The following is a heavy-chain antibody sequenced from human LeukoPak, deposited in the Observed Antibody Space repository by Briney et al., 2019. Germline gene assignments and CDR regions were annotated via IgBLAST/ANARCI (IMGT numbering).Heavy chain of an antibody. CDR2: IIPIFGTA. J-gene: IGHJ4*02. Sequence: SVKVSCKASGGTFSSYAISWVRQAPGQGLEWMGGIIPIFGTANYAQKFQGRDTITTDESTSTAYMELSSLRSEDTAVYYCAREMGGYCSGGSCYNYFDYWGQGTLVTVSS. V-gene: IGHV1-69*05. CDR1: GGTFSSYA. CDR3: AREMGGYCSGGSCYNYFDY. D-gene: IGHD2-15*01.